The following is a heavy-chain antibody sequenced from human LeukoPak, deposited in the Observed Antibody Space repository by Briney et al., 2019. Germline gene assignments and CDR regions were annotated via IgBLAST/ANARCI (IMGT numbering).Heavy chain of an antibody. CDR3: GRGYSDYPLD. CDR1: GFTFSNYW. J-gene: IGHJ4*02. Sequence: GGSLRLSCAASGFTFSNYWMHWVRQAPGKGLVWDSRINGDGRSTSYADSVKGRFTMSRDNAKNTVYLQVNSLRAEDTAVYYCGRGYSDYPLDWGQGTLVTVSS. D-gene: IGHD5-12*01. CDR2: INGDGRST. V-gene: IGHV3-74*01.